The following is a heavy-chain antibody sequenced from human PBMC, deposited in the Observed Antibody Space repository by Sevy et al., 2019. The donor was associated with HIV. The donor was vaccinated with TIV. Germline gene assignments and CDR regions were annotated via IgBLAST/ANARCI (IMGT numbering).Heavy chain of an antibody. CDR2: FYSSGNT. CDR3: ARPSYTGSSFWYFDL. J-gene: IGHJ2*01. Sequence: SETLSLTCTVSGGSISGTYWTWIRQPAWKGLEWIGTFYSSGNTDYNPSIKSRVTMSVDTSKNQFSLNLSSVTAADTAVYYCARPSYTGSSFWYFDLWGRGTLVTVSS. CDR1: GGSISGTY. D-gene: IGHD1-26*01. V-gene: IGHV4-4*07.